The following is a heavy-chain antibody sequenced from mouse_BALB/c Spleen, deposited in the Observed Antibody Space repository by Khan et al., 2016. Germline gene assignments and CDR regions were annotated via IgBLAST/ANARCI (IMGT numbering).Heavy chain of an antibody. CDR1: GYTFNNYW. V-gene: IGHV1-9*01. CDR2: ILPGSGNS. CDR3: ASAWYAMDY. J-gene: IGHJ4*01. Sequence: VQLQESGAELMKPGASVKISCKATGYTFNNYWIEWVKQRPGHGLEWIGDILPGSGNSNYNENLKGKATFTADTSSNTAYMQLSSLTSEDSAVYYCASAWYAMDYWGQGTSVTVSS.